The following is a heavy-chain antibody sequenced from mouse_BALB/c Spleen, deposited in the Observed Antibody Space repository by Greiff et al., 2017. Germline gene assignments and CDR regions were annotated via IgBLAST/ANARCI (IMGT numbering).Heavy chain of an antibody. V-gene: IGHV14-3*02. D-gene: IGHD2-14*01. CDR2: IDPANGNT. CDR1: GFNIKDTY. J-gene: IGHJ4*01. Sequence: VQLKQSGAELVKPGASVKLSCTASGFNIKDTYMHWVKQRPEQGLEWIGRIDPANGNTKYDPKFQGKATITADTSSNTAYLQLSSLTSEDTAVYYCARRYDRDAMDYWGQGTSVTVSS. CDR3: ARRYDRDAMDY.